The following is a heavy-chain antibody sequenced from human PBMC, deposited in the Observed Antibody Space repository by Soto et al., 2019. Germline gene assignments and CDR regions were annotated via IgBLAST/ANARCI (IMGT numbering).Heavy chain of an antibody. CDR2: IFGGGGGT. D-gene: IGHD6-6*01. J-gene: IGHJ4*02. V-gene: IGHV3-23*01. CDR3: AKYDRRSSPHYLDY. CDR1: GFTFSNYA. Sequence: EVQLLESGGGLVQPGGSLRLSCAVSGFTFSNYAVGWVRQAPGMGLEWVSSIFGGGGGTYYTDSVKGRFTISRDSSGNTLVLQMNSLRAEDTVLYYCAKYDRRSSPHYLDYWGQGNPVTVSS.